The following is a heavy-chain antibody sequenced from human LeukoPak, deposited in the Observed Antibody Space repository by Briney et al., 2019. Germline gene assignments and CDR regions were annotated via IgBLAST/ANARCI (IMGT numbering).Heavy chain of an antibody. CDR2: IKPNSGGT. J-gene: IGHJ4*02. CDR3: VSPTYCGSNCYFNFDY. Sequence: ASVKVSCKTSGYTFATYFMHWVRQAPGQGLEWMGYIKPNSGGTNYAQKFRGRVTMAWDTSISTAYIELSGLTSDDTAIYYCVSPTYCGSNCYFNFDYWGQGTLVTVSS. D-gene: IGHD2-21*02. V-gene: IGHV1-2*02. CDR1: GYTFATYF.